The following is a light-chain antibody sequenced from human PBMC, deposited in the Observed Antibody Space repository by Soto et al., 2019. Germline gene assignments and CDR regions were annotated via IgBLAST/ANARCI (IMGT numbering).Light chain of an antibody. J-gene: IGLJ2*01. CDR2: EGN. CDR3: CSFADISTHVL. Sequence: QSALTQPASVSGSPGQSITISCTGTSSDVGSYNLVSWYQQHPGKAPKLMIYEGNKRPSGVSNRFSASKSGNTASLTISGLQAEDEADYYCCSFADISTHVLIAGGTKLTVL. CDR1: SSDVGSYNL. V-gene: IGLV2-23*01.